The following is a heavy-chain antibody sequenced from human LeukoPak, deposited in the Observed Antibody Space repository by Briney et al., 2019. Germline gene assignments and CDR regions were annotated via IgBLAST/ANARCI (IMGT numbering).Heavy chain of an antibody. CDR1: GFTVSSNY. CDR3: ARGGAQTYYDILTGYYNAPRYYFDY. V-gene: IGHV3-66*01. Sequence: PGGSLRLSCAASGFTVSSNYMSWVRQAPGKGLEWVSVIYSGGSTYYADSVKGRFTISRDNSKNTLYLRMNSLRAEDTAVYYCARGGAQTYYDILTGYYNAPRYYFDYWGQGTLVTVSS. J-gene: IGHJ4*02. D-gene: IGHD3-9*01. CDR2: IYSGGST.